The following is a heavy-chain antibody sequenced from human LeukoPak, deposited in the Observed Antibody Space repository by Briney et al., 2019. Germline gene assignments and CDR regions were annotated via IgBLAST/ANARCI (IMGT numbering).Heavy chain of an antibody. J-gene: IGHJ4*02. Sequence: GGSLRLSCAASGFTFSNYGMSWVRQAPGKGLEWVSAISGSGGSTNYADSVKGRFTISRDNSRNTLHLQMNSLRAEDTAVYYCAKDIYGSGSYYPDYWGQGTLVTVSS. V-gene: IGHV3-23*01. CDR2: ISGSGGST. D-gene: IGHD3-10*01. CDR3: AKDIYGSGSYYPDY. CDR1: GFTFSNYG.